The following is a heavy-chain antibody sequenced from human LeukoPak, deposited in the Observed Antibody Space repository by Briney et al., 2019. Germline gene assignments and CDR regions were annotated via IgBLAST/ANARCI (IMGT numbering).Heavy chain of an antibody. CDR2: IYYSGST. CDR3: AIQFYDSSGYYFQH. V-gene: IGHV4-39*02. D-gene: IGHD3-22*01. CDR1: GGSISSSSYY. J-gene: IGHJ1*01. Sequence: SETLSLTCTVSGGSISSSSYYWGWIRQPPGKGLEWIGSIYYSGSTYYNPSLKSRVTISVDTSKTHFSLKLSSLTAADTAVYYCAIQFYDSSGYYFQHWGQGTPVTVSS.